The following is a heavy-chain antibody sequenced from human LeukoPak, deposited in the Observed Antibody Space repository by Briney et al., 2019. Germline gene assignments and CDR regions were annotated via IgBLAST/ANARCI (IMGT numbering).Heavy chain of an antibody. V-gene: IGHV1-18*01. Sequence: ASVKVSCKGSGYTFTSYGISWVRQAPGQGLEWMGWISAYNGNTNYAQKLQGRVTMTTDTSTSTAYMELRSLRSDDTAVYYCAREDYGDYWFDPWGQGTLVTVSS. CDR2: ISAYNGNT. CDR3: AREDYGDYWFDP. J-gene: IGHJ5*02. CDR1: GYTFTSYG. D-gene: IGHD4-17*01.